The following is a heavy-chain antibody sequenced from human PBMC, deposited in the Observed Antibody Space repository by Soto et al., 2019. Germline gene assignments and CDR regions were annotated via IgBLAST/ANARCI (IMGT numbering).Heavy chain of an antibody. CDR1: GGTFSTLW. D-gene: IGHD6-19*01. Sequence: GSLRLSXAGAGGTFSTLWSGRFRQAPGKGLEWVAIMNQDGSDIAYLGSVKGRFTISRDNAKNSLYLQMNSLNAEDTALYNCARGRGWPTDVWGQGTTVTVSS. V-gene: IGHV3-7*01. J-gene: IGHJ6*02. CDR2: MNQDGSDI. CDR3: ARGRGWPTDV.